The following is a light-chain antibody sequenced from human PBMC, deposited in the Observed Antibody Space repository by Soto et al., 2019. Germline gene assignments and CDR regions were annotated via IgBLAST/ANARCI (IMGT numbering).Light chain of an antibody. V-gene: IGKV2-28*01. CDR2: LGS. J-gene: IGKJ2*01. CDR3: MQALQTSVYT. Sequence: IVMTQSPLSLPVTPGEPASISCRSSQSLLHSNGYNYLDWYLQKPGQSPQLLIYLGSNRASGVPDRFSGSGSGTDFTLKISRVEAEDVGVYYCMQALQTSVYTFGQGTKLESK. CDR1: QSLLHSNGYNY.